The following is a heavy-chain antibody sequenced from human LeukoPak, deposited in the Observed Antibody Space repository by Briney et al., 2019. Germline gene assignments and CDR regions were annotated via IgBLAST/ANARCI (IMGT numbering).Heavy chain of an antibody. CDR2: IHYSGSI. Sequence: SETLSLTCTVSGGSIRTDYWNWIRQPPGKGVGWIGYIHYSGSINYNPSLRSRLTISLDTSNNQFSLKLSSLTAADTALYYCARLEGNYWYFDSWGKGTLVTVSS. J-gene: IGHJ4*02. V-gene: IGHV4-59*01. D-gene: IGHD3-10*01. CDR3: ARLEGNYWYFDS. CDR1: GGSIRTDY.